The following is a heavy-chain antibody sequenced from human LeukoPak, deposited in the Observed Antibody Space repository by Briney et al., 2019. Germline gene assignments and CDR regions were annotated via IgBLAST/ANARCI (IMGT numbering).Heavy chain of an antibody. CDR2: IYHSGRT. V-gene: IGHV4-38-2*02. CDR3: ARARGDVMVRGVPYTFDY. D-gene: IGHD3-10*01. J-gene: IGHJ4*02. Sequence: KSSETLSLTCTVSGYSISSGYYWGWIRQPPGKGLEWIGSIYHSGRTFYNPSLRSRVTISVDTSKNQFSLKLTSVTPEDTAVYFCARARGDVMVRGVPYTFDYWGQGTLVTVSS. CDR1: GYSISSGYY.